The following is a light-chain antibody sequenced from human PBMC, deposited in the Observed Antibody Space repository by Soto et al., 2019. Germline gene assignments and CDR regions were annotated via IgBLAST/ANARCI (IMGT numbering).Light chain of an antibody. V-gene: IGLV2-14*01. CDR1: SSDVGGYNY. CDR3: SSYTSSGTHV. J-gene: IGLJ1*01. Sequence: QSALTQPASVSGSPGQSITISCTGTSSDVGGYNYVSWYQQHPGKAPKLMIYDVSNRPSGVSNRFSGSKSGNTASLTISGLRAEDEADYYCSSYTSSGTHVFGTGTKLTVL. CDR2: DVS.